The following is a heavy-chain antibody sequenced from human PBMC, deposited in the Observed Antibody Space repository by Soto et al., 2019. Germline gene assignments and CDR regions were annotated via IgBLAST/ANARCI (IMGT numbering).Heavy chain of an antibody. Sequence: EVQLVESGGGLIPPGGSLRLSCAASGFLVNSAYMTWVRQAPGKGLEWLSMINSDGSTLYAESVKGRFTISRDNSKNRLDLEMNSLRAEDTAMYYCARRVYSFAWGYWGQGTLVIVTS. J-gene: IGHJ4*02. V-gene: IGHV3-53*01. CDR3: ARRVYSFAWGY. CDR1: GFLVNSAY. CDR2: INSDGST. D-gene: IGHD5-18*01.